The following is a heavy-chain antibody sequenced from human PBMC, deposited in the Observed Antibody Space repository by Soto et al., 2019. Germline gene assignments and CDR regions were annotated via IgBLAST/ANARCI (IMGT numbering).Heavy chain of an antibody. V-gene: IGHV1-8*02. CDR1: GYTFTDCD. Sequence: QVQVVQFRAEVKKPGASVRVSCKTSGYTFTDCDINWVRQAAGQGLEYMGWMSPDSGNTGYSQQFQGRVTMTSNTSTSTAYMELSSLTSEDTAVYYCEVTTGYWGQGTMVTVSS. CDR2: MSPDSGNT. J-gene: IGHJ4*02. D-gene: IGHD2-2*03. CDR3: EVTTGY.